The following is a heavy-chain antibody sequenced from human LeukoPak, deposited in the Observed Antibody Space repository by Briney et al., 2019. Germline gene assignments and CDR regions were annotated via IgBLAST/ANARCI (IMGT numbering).Heavy chain of an antibody. CDR1: GYSISSGYY. V-gene: IGHV4-38-2*02. CDR3: ARDSRSSGYYYLFDY. D-gene: IGHD3-22*01. Sequence: SETLSLTCTVSGYSISSGYYWGWIRQPPGKELEWIGSIYHSGSTYYNPSLKSRVTISVDTSKNQFSLKLSSVTAADTAVYYCARDSRSSGYYYLFDYWGQGTLVTVSS. CDR2: IYHSGST. J-gene: IGHJ4*02.